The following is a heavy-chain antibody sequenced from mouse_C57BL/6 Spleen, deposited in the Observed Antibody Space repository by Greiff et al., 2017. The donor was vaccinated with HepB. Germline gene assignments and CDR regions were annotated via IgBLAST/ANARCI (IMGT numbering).Heavy chain of an antibody. J-gene: IGHJ4*01. CDR2: IDPSDSET. V-gene: IGHV1-52*01. CDR3: VYYDYDVGVDY. Sequence: QVQLQQSGAELVRPGSSVKLSCKASGYTFTSYWMHWVKQRPIQGLEWIGNIDPSDSETHYNQKFKDKATLTVDKSSSTAYMQLSSLTSEDSAVYYCVYYDYDVGVDYWGQGTSVTVSS. CDR1: GYTFTSYW. D-gene: IGHD2-4*01.